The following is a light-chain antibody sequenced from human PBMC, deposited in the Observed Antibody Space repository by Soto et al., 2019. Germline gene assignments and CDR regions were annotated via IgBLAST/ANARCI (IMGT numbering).Light chain of an antibody. Sequence: EMVMTQSPATLSVSPGERATLSCRASQSVSSNLAWYQQKPGQAPRLLIYDASTRATGVPARFSGSGSGTDFTLIISSLQSEDFAVYYCQQYNNWPTWTFGQGTKVEIK. CDR2: DAS. J-gene: IGKJ1*01. CDR3: QQYNNWPTWT. V-gene: IGKV3-15*01. CDR1: QSVSSN.